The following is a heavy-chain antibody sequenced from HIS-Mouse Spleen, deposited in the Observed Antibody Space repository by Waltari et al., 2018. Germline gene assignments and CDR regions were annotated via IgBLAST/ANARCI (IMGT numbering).Heavy chain of an antibody. J-gene: IGHJ6*02. CDR1: GGSFSGYH. V-gene: IGHV4-34*01. D-gene: IGHD6-6*01. CDR3: ARGLAARFDYYYGMDV. CDR2: IHHSRST. Sequence: QVQLQQWGAGLLKPSETLSPTCAVYGGSFSGYHWSWSRQPPGKGLEWIGEIHHSRSTNYHPSLKSRVTISVDTSKNQFSLKLSSVTAADTAVYYCARGLAARFDYYYGMDVWGQGTTVTVSS.